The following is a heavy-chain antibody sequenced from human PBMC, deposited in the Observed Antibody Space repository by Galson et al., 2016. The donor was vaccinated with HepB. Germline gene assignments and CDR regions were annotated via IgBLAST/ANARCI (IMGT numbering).Heavy chain of an antibody. V-gene: IGHV3-9*01. J-gene: IGHJ3*02. D-gene: IGHD3-9*01. CDR3: AKEGRDILTGYYNGDAFDI. CDR1: GFTLDDYA. Sequence: SMTLPCAASGFTLDDYAMHWVRQAPGKGLEWVSGTSWNSGSIGYADSVKGRFTISRDNSKNTLYLQMNSLRAEDTAVYYCAKEGRDILTGYYNGDAFDIWGQGTMVTVSS. CDR2: TSWNSGSI.